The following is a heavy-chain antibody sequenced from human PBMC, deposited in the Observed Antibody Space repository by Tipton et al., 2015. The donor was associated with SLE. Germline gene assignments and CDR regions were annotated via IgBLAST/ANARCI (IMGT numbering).Heavy chain of an antibody. CDR3: ARGFREAVGAPGY. CDR1: GFTFSNYW. Sequence: SLRLSCAASGFTFSNYWMSWVRQAPGKGLEWVANIKQDGSEKYYVDSVKGRFTISRDNAKNSLYLQMNSLRAEDTAVYYCARGFREAVGAPGYWGQGTLVTVSS. V-gene: IGHV3-7*03. J-gene: IGHJ4*02. D-gene: IGHD6-19*01. CDR2: IKQDGSEK.